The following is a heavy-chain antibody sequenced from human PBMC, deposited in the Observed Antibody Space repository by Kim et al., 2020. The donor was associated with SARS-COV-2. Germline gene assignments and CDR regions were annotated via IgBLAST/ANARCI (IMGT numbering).Heavy chain of an antibody. CDR2: INPNSGGA. CDR1: GYSFTDHY. D-gene: IGHD2-15*01. J-gene: IGHJ3*02. CDR3: MKGGCFGANCNSDAFDI. V-gene: IGHV1-2*02. Sequence: ASVKVSCKASGYSFTDHYLHWVRQAPGQGLEWMGWINPNSGGANYAREFQGRVTMTRDTSMTTAYMELSGLRSDDTAVYFCMKGGCFGANCNSDAFDIWGQGTMVIVSS.